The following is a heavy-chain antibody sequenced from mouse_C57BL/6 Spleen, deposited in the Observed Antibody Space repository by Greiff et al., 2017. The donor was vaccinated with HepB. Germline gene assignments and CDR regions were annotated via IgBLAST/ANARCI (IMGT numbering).Heavy chain of an antibody. Sequence: QVQLQQPGAELVKPGASVKLSCKASGYTFTSYWMHWVKQRPGQGLEWIGMIHPNSGSTNYNEKFKSKATLTVDKSSSTAYMQLSSLTSEDSAVYYCARRGAYDYDGVDYWGQGTTLTVSS. CDR2: IHPNSGST. V-gene: IGHV1-64*01. J-gene: IGHJ2*01. CDR1: GYTFTSYW. CDR3: ARRGAYDYDGVDY. D-gene: IGHD2-4*01.